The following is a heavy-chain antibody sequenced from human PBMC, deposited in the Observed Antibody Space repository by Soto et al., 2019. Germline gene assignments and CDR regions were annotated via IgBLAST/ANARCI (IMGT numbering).Heavy chain of an antibody. Sequence: QVQLVESGGGVVQPGRSLRLSCAASGFTFSSYAMHWVRQAPGKGLEWVAVISYDGSNKYYADSVKSRFTISRDNSKNTLYLQMNSLRAEDTAVYYCARNDYYDSSGYYPYYYGMDVWGQGTTVTVSS. J-gene: IGHJ6*02. D-gene: IGHD3-22*01. V-gene: IGHV3-30-3*01. CDR2: ISYDGSNK. CDR3: ARNDYYDSSGYYPYYYGMDV. CDR1: GFTFSSYA.